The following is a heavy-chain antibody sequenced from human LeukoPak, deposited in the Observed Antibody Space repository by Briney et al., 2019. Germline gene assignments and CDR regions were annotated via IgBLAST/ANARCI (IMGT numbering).Heavy chain of an antibody. J-gene: IGHJ4*02. CDR1: GFTFSNAW. D-gene: IGHD5-12*01. V-gene: IGHV3-64*02. CDR2: ISSNGGST. CDR3: AREALRGYSGYDPADYFDF. Sequence: GGSQRLSCAGSGFTFSNAWMSWVRQAPGKGLEYVSAISSNGGSTYYADSVKGRFTISRDNSKNTLYLQMGSLRAEDMAVYYCAREALRGYSGYDPADYFDFWGQGTLVTVSS.